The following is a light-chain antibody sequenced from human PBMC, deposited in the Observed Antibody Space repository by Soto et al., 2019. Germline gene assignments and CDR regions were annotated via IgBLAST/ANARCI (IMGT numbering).Light chain of an antibody. J-gene: IGLJ1*01. CDR2: DVN. Sequence: QSVLTQPASVSGSPGQSITISCTGTSSDVGGYNYVSWYQKHPGKAPKLMIYDVNNWPSGVSNRFSGSKSGNTASLTISGLQAEDEADYYCTSYTSSSTYVFGTGTKLTVL. V-gene: IGLV2-14*01. CDR3: TSYTSSSTYV. CDR1: SSDVGGYNY.